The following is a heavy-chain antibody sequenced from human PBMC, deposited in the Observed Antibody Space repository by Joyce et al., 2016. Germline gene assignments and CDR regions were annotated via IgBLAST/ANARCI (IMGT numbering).Heavy chain of an antibody. CDR1: GYTLTNYA. J-gene: IGHJ4*02. V-gene: IGHV1-3*01. CDR2: INGGNGNT. CDR3: ARSLGATPALGY. D-gene: IGHD1-26*01. Sequence: QVQLVQSGAEVKKPGASVKVSCKASGYTLTNYAIHWVRQAPGQRLEWMAWINGGNGNTKYSQKFQDRVTITRDTSASTAYMELSSLISEDTAVYYCARSLGATPALGYWGQGTLVTVS.